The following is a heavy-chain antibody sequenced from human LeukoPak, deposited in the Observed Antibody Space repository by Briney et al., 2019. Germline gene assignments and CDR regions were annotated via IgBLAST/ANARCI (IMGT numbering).Heavy chain of an antibody. CDR2: IIPIFGTA. Sequence: SVKVSCKASGGTFSSYAISWVRQAPGQGLEWMGGIIPIFGTANYAQKFQGRVTITADKATNTVFMELSNLGSEDTAVYYCAREGYYDSSGYSRTDYFRYWGQGAPVTVSS. CDR1: GGTFSSYA. J-gene: IGHJ4*02. V-gene: IGHV1-69*06. CDR3: AREGYYDSSGYSRTDYFRY. D-gene: IGHD3-22*01.